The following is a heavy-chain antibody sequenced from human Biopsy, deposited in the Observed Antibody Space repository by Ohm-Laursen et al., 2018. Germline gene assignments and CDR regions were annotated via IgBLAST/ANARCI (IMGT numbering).Heavy chain of an antibody. J-gene: IGHJ4*02. V-gene: IGHV1-46*01. CDR1: GYTFTTYY. CDR3: VLASFDY. Sequence: ASVTASRNASGYTFTTYYIHSGRQAPGQGRGWMGIINPGGNSTAYTQNFPGRVTMTWDTSTTTVYMELSCLRSEDTAVYYCVLASFDYWGQGTLVTVPS. CDR2: INPGGNST.